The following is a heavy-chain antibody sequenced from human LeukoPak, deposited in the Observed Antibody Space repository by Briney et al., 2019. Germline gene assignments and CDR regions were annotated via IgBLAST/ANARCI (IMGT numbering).Heavy chain of an antibody. V-gene: IGHV4-59*12. Sequence: SETLSLTCTVSGGSISSYYWSWIRQPPGKGLEWIGYIYYSGSTNYNPSLKSRVTISVDTSKNQFSLKLSSVTAADTAVYYCARDTREQWLVRKGYFDYWGQGTLVTVSS. D-gene: IGHD6-19*01. CDR2: IYYSGST. CDR3: ARDTREQWLVRKGYFDY. CDR1: GGSISSYY. J-gene: IGHJ4*02.